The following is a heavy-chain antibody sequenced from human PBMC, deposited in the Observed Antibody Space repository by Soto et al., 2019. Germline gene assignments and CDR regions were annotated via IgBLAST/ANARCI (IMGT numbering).Heavy chain of an antibody. J-gene: IGHJ6*02. CDR3: AGGYCGGDCYSPRLYYYGMDV. D-gene: IGHD2-21*02. CDR1: SGSFSGYY. CDR2: IIHTGNT. V-gene: IGHV4-34*12. Sequence: SETLSLTCAVYSGSFSGYYWTWIRQPPGKGLEWIGQIIHTGNTNYNPSLKSRVTISEDTSKNQFSLKLTSVTAADTAMYCCAGGYCGGDCYSPRLYYYGMDVWGQGTTVTVS.